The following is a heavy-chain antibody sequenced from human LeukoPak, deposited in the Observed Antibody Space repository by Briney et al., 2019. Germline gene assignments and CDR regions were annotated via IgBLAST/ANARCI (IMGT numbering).Heavy chain of an antibody. V-gene: IGHV1-69-2*01. J-gene: IGHJ4*02. CDR1: GYTFTDYY. CDR3: ARGYCGGDCSDSRDY. D-gene: IGHD2-21*01. Sequence: GATVKISCKASGYTFTDYYMHWVQQAPGKGLEWMGRVDPEDGETIYAEKFQGRVTITADTSTDTAYMELSSLRSEDTAVYYCARGYCGGDCSDSRDYWGQGTLVTVSS. CDR2: VDPEDGET.